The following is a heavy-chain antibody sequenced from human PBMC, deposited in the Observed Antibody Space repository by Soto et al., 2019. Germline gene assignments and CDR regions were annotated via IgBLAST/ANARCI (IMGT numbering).Heavy chain of an antibody. Sequence: EVQLVESGGGLVQPGGSLRLSCAASGFIFSNYWMHWVRQVPGKGLVWISCINSDGSDTRYADSVKGRFTISIDNAKNTLYLQMNSLRAEDTAVYYCARDNAGPVACDMWGQGTMVTVSS. CDR3: ARDNAGPVACDM. D-gene: IGHD2-8*01. V-gene: IGHV3-74*01. CDR2: INSDGSDT. CDR1: GFIFSNYW. J-gene: IGHJ3*02.